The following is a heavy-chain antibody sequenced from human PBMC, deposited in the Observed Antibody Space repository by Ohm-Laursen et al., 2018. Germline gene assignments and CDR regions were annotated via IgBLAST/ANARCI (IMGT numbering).Heavy chain of an antibody. J-gene: IGHJ5*02. D-gene: IGHD6-19*01. Sequence: SETLSITCAVSGYSISSGYYWGWIRQPPGKGLEWIGYIYYSGSTNYNPSLKSRVTISVDTSKNQFSLKLSSVTAADTAVYYCARDQGGGQWLPPYNWFDPWGQGTLVTVSS. CDR3: ARDQGGGQWLPPYNWFDP. V-gene: IGHV4-61*01. CDR1: GYSISSGYY. CDR2: IYYSGST.